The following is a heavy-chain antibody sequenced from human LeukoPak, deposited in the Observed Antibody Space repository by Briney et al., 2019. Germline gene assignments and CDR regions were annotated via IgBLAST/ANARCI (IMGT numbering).Heavy chain of an antibody. Sequence: ASVKVSCKASEYSFTAYYLHWVRQAPGQGLEWMAWINPNSGDTNFAQKFQGRVTMTRDTSISTAYMELSRLRSDDTAMYYCARAYCGGNCLPNNFDYWGQGTLVTVSS. J-gene: IGHJ4*02. D-gene: IGHD2-21*02. CDR3: ARAYCGGNCLPNNFDY. CDR2: INPNSGDT. V-gene: IGHV1-2*02. CDR1: EYSFTAYY.